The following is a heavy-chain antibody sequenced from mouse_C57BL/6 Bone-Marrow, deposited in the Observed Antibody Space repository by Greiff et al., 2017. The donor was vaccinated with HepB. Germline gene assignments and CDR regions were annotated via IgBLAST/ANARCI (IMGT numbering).Heavy chain of an antibody. CDR2: ISNLAYSI. V-gene: IGHV5-15*01. J-gene: IGHJ4*01. D-gene: IGHD1-1*01. CDR1: GFTFSDYG. Sequence: EVHLVESGGGLVQPGGSLKLSCAASGFTFSDYGMAWVRQAPRKGPEWVAFISNLAYSIYYADTVTGRFTISRENAKNTLYLEMSSLRSEDTAMYDCARRYGSSYGAMDYWGQGTSVTVSS. CDR3: ARRYGSSYGAMDY.